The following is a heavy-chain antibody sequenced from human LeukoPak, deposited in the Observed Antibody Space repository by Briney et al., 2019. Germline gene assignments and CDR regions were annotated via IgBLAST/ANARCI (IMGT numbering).Heavy chain of an antibody. D-gene: IGHD4-23*01. CDR2: IYYSGST. CDR1: GGSISSGGYY. CDR3: ARLLDGGNSVWFDP. J-gene: IGHJ5*02. Sequence: SQTLSLTCTVSGGSISSGGYYWSWIRQHPGKGLEWIGYIYYSGSTYYNPSLKSRVTISVDTSKNQFPLKLSSVTAADTAVYYCARLLDGGNSVWFDPWGQGTLVTVSS. V-gene: IGHV4-31*03.